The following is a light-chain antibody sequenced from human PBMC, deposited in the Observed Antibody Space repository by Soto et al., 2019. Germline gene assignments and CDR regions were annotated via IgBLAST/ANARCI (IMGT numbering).Light chain of an antibody. CDR1: QSVSSSY. CDR3: QQYGSSTLT. V-gene: IGKV3-20*01. Sequence: EIVLTQSPGTLSLSPGERATLSCRASQSVSSSYLAWYQQKPGQATRLLIYGASSRATGIPDRFSGSVSGTVFTLTISRLEPEDFAVYYCQQYGSSTLTFGGGTKVEIK. CDR2: GAS. J-gene: IGKJ4*01.